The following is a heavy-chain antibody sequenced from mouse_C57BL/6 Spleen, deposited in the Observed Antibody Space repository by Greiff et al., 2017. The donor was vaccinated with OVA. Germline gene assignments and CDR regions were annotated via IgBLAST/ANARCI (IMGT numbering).Heavy chain of an antibody. CDR2: IYPGGGST. J-gene: IGHJ4*01. D-gene: IGHD2-1*01. V-gene: IGHV1-55*01. CDR3: ARRDGNYRGMDY. Sequence: QVQLQQPGAELVKPGASVKMSCKASGYTFTSYWITWVKQRPGQGLEWIGDIYPGGGSTNYNEKFKSKATLTVDTSSSTAYMQLSSLTSEDTAVYYGARRDGNYRGMDYWGQGTSVTVSA. CDR1: GYTFTSYW.